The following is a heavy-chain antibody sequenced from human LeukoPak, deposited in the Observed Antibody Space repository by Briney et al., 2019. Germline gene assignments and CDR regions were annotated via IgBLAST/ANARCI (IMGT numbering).Heavy chain of an antibody. Sequence: GESLKISCQGSGYNFATYWIGWVRQTPGKGLEWMGIFYPLRSEARYSPSFQGLVTMSVDRSIDTAYLQWTTVKASDTAIYYRVSPSGATKTDDFDVWGQGTLVTVSS. V-gene: IGHV5-51*01. CDR1: GYNFATYW. J-gene: IGHJ3*01. CDR2: FYPLRSEA. D-gene: IGHD1-26*01. CDR3: VSPSGATKTDDFDV.